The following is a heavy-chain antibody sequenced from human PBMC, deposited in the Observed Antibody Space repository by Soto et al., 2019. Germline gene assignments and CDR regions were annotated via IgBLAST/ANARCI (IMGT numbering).Heavy chain of an antibody. D-gene: IGHD6-13*01. Sequence: QVQLQQWGAGLLKPSETLSLTCAVYGGSFSGYYWSWIRQPPGKGLEWIGEINHSGSTNYNPSLKRRVTISVDTSKNQFSLKLSSVTAADTAVYYCARTRIAAAVRDYWGQGTLVTVSS. J-gene: IGHJ4*02. V-gene: IGHV4-34*01. CDR1: GGSFSGYY. CDR2: INHSGST. CDR3: ARTRIAAAVRDY.